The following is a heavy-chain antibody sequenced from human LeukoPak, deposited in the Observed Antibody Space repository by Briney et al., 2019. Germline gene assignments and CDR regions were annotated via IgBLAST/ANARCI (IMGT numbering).Heavy chain of an antibody. J-gene: IGHJ6*03. V-gene: IGHV4-30-2*01. CDR2: IYQSGST. D-gene: IGHD3-10*01. CDR1: GGSISGGAYS. CDR3: ARGEPSTLLNNDYYIMDV. Sequence: PSQTLSLTCTVSGGSISGGAYSAYSWSWIRLPPGKGLEWIGYIYQSGSTYNPSLKSRVTISVDRSKNQFSLSLSSVTAADTAVYYCARGEPSTLLNNDYYIMDVWGKGTTVTVSS.